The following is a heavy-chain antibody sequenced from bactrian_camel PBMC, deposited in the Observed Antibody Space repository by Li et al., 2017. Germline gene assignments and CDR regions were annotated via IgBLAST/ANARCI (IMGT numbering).Heavy chain of an antibody. CDR3: AADEYNLGLARSYTY. J-gene: IGHJ4*01. CDR1: GYNSTIKY. D-gene: IGHD5*01. Sequence: VQLVESGGGSVQAGGSLKLACVVNGYNSTIKYIGWFRQAPGKEREGVAALYTTGRLTSYATSVEGRFAISLDTAKNVLYLEMNSLNSEDTAMYYCAADEYNLGLARSYTYWGQGTQVTVS. CDR2: LYTTGRLT. V-gene: IGHV3S54*01.